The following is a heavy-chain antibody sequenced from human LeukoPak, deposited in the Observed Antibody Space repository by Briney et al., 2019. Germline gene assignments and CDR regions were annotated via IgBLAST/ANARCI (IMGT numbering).Heavy chain of an antibody. J-gene: IGHJ4*02. Sequence: SETLSLTCTVSGGSISSSSYYWGWIRQPPGKGLEWIGSIYYSGSTYYNPSLKSRVTISVDTSKNQFSLKLSSVTAADTAVYYCARPARYSSGLFDYWGQGTLVTVSS. CDR3: ARPARYSSGLFDY. D-gene: IGHD6-19*01. CDR2: IYYSGST. V-gene: IGHV4-39*01. CDR1: GGSISSSSYY.